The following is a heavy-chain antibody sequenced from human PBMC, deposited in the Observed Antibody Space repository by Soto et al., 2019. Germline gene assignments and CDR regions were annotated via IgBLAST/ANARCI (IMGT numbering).Heavy chain of an antibody. CDR1: GFTFGNAW. CDR2: IKSKTDGGTT. J-gene: IGHJ4*02. D-gene: IGHD2-2*01. V-gene: IGHV3-15*07. CDR3: LRYCSSTSCYR. Sequence: PGGSLRLSCAASGFTFGNAWMNWVRQAPGKGLEWVGRIKSKTDGGTTDYAAPVKGRSTISRDDSKNTLYLQMNSLKTEDTAVYYCLRYCSSTSCYRWGQGTLVTVSS.